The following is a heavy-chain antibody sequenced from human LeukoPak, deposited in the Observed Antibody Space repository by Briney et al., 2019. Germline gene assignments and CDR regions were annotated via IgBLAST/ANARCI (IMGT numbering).Heavy chain of an antibody. CDR3: ARRLPSGYYNAIDV. CDR2: ISVYNGNT. J-gene: IGHJ6*02. V-gene: IGHV1-18*01. Sequence: GASVKVSCKASGYTFTNYGISWVRQAPGQGLEWMGWISVYNGNTNYAQNFQGRVTMTTDTSTSTANMELRSLRSDDTAVYYCARRLPSGYYNAIDVWGQGTTVTVSS. CDR1: GYTFTNYG. D-gene: IGHD2/OR15-2a*01.